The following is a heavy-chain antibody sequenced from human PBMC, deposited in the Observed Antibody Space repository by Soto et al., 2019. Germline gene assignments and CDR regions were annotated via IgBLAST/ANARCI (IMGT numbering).Heavy chain of an antibody. CDR2: VIPILGMA. D-gene: IGHD2-2*01. CDR3: ARGGAVVVPGAVDRHNWSDP. CDR1: GGTFSSYS. V-gene: IGHV1-69*02. Sequence: QVQLVQSGAEVKKPGSSVKVSCEASGGTFSSYSFSWVRQAPGQGLEWMGRVIPILGMANYAQKFQGRVTITADKSTXTXYXKMSSLRSEDTAVYYCARGGAVVVPGAVDRHNWSDPWGQGTLVTVSS. J-gene: IGHJ5*02.